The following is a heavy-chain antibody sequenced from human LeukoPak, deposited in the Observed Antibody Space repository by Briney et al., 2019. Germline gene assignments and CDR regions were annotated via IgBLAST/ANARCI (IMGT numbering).Heavy chain of an antibody. CDR1: GISSTNCL. CDR3: ARHPSYTSGWPLDY. Sequence: GESLKISCKGSGISSTNCLVGWVRQMPVKGLDWMGIIYLGDSETRYSPSFRGQVTISADKSFNTAYLQWSSLKASDTAIYYCARHPSYTSGWPLDYWGQGTLVIVSS. D-gene: IGHD6-19*01. CDR2: IYLGDSET. V-gene: IGHV5-51*01. J-gene: IGHJ4*02.